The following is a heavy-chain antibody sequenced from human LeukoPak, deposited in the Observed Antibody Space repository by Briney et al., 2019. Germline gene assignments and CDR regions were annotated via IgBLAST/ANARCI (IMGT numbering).Heavy chain of an antibody. V-gene: IGHV3-30*02. CDR2: IRYDGSNK. J-gene: IGHJ4*02. CDR3: AKALLDADSGSLYFDY. D-gene: IGHD1-26*01. CDR1: GFTFSSYG. Sequence: LTGGSLRLSCAASGFTFSSYGMHWVRQAPGKGLEWVAFIRYDGSNKYYADSVKGRFTISRDNSKNTLYLQMNSLRAEDTAVYYCAKALLDADSGSLYFDYWGQGTLVTVSS.